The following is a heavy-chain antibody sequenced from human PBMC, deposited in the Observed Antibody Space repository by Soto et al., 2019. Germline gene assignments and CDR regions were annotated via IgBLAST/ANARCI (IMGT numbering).Heavy chain of an antibody. CDR3: ARVHSSSYYYFDY. D-gene: IGHD6-13*01. CDR1: GLTVSSYY. Sequence: PGGALRLSCAASGLTVSSYYMSWVRLAPGKGLEWVSVIYSAGSADVADSVKGRFTIPRDNSKNTLYLQMSSLRAEDTAVYYCARVHSSSYYYFDYWGQGTLVTAPQ. CDR2: IYSAGSA. V-gene: IGHV3-66*01. J-gene: IGHJ4*02.